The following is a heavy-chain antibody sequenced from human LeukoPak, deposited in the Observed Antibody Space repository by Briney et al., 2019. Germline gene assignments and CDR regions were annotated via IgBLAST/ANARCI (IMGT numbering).Heavy chain of an antibody. V-gene: IGHV3-30-3*01. Sequence: PGGSLRLSCAASGFTFSSYAMHWVRQAPGKGLEWVAVISYDGSNKYYADSVKGRFTISRDNSKNTLYLQMNSLRAEDTAAYYCARDYCSGSCLNYWGQGTLVTVSS. CDR2: ISYDGSNK. D-gene: IGHD2-15*01. J-gene: IGHJ4*02. CDR3: ARDYCSGSCLNY. CDR1: GFTFSSYA.